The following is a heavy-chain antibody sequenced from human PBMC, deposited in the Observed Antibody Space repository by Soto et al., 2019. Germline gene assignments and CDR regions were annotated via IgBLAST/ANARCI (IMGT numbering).Heavy chain of an antibody. D-gene: IGHD3-10*01. J-gene: IGHJ6*02. CDR1: GYTFTIYD. Sequence: ASVKVSCKASGYTFTIYDINWVRQATGQGLEWMGWMNPNSGNTGYEKKFQGRVTMTTDTSTRTAYMELKSLRSDDTAVYYCAREGYYSGSESYSPPRYYGMDVWGQGTTVTVSS. V-gene: IGHV1-8*01. CDR2: MNPNSGNT. CDR3: AREGYYSGSESYSPPRYYGMDV.